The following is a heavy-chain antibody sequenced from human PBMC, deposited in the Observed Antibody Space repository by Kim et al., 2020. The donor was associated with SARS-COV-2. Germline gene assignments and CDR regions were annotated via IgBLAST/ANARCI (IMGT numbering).Heavy chain of an antibody. CDR1: GFNFRNYG. CDR2: ISSDGFNK. J-gene: IGHJ4*02. Sequence: GGSLRLSCGASGFNFRNYGMHWVRQAPGKGLEWVAAISSDGFNKNHADSVKGRFTVSRDNSKKILYLQMSGLRVEDSAVYYCARDQSTGNYYFNSGSYSGFDYWGQGHLVTVSS. CDR3: ARDQSTGNYYFNSGSYSGFDY. V-gene: IGHV3-33*05. D-gene: IGHD3-10*01.